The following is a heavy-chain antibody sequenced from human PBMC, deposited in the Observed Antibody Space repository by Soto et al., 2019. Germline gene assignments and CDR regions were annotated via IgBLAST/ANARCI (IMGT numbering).Heavy chain of an antibody. CDR1: GFTFSSSG. CDR2: IWYDGNHE. V-gene: IGHV3-33*01. J-gene: IGHJ6*02. Sequence: QVQLVESGGGVVQPGRSLRLSCVASGFTFSSSGMHWVRQAPGKGLEWVAVIWYDGNHEFYADSVKGRFTISRDNSKNTVYLQMNSLRAEDTAVYSFARGACSNHNSMDVWGQGTTVTVSS. D-gene: IGHD1-1*01. CDR3: ARGACSNHNSMDV.